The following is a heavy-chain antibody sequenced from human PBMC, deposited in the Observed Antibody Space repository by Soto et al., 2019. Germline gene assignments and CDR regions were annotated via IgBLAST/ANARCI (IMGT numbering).Heavy chain of an antibody. J-gene: IGHJ4*02. CDR1: GFTFSSYA. Sequence: PGGSLRLSCAASGFTFSSYAMSWVRQAPGKGLEWVSAISGSGGSTYYADSVKGRFTISRDNSKNTLYQQMNSLRAEDTAVYYCAKLVFGLVIPPDELFDYWGQGTLVTVSS. V-gene: IGHV3-23*01. CDR2: ISGSGGST. CDR3: AKLVFGLVIPPDELFDY. D-gene: IGHD3-3*01.